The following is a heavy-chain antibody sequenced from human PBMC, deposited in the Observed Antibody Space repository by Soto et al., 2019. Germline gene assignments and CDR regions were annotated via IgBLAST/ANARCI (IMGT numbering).Heavy chain of an antibody. V-gene: IGHV4-59*01. J-gene: IGHJ6*04. CDR3: ARDMSIAVAGTGGYYYYYGMDV. Sequence: SETLSLTCTVSGGSISSYYWSWIRQPPGKGLEWIGYIYYSVSTNYNPSLKSRVTISVDTSKNQFSLKLSSVTAADTAVYYCARDMSIAVAGTGGYYYYYGMDVWGKGNTVTVSS. CDR2: IYYSVST. CDR1: GGSISSYY. D-gene: IGHD6-13*01.